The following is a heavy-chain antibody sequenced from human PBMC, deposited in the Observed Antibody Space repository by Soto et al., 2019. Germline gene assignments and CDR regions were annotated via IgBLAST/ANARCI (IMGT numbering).Heavy chain of an antibody. CDR2: IYRGGDT. J-gene: IGHJ4*02. D-gene: IGHD3-16*01. Sequence: EVQLVESGGGLVQPGGSLRLSCAASGFTVSTNYMNWVRQAPGTGLEWVSVIYRGGDTYYAASVKGRFTISRDNSKNTLYLQMNSLIAEDSAVYYCARDFSWGTFDCWGQGTLVTVSS. CDR3: ARDFSWGTFDC. CDR1: GFTVSTNY. V-gene: IGHV3-66*01.